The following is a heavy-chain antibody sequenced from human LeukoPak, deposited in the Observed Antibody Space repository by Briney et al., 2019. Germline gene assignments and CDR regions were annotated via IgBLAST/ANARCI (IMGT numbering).Heavy chain of an antibody. V-gene: IGHV3-30*04. CDR1: GFTFSSYA. J-gene: IGHJ6*03. Sequence: GGSLRLSCAASGFTFSSYAMHWVRQAPGKGLEWVAVISYDGSNKYYADSVKGRFTISRDNSKNTLYLQMNSLRAEDTAVYYCARAGGYSSSSPPNYYYYMDVWGKGTTVTVSS. D-gene: IGHD6-6*01. CDR2: ISYDGSNK. CDR3: ARAGGYSSSSPPNYYYYMDV.